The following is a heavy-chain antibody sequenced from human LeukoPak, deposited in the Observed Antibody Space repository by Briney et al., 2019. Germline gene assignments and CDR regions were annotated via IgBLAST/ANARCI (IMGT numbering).Heavy chain of an antibody. J-gene: IGHJ4*02. D-gene: IGHD3-22*01. CDR2: ISGDGGST. CDR1: GFTFDDYA. Sequence: PGGSLGLSCAASGFTFDDYAMDWVRQAPGKGLEWVSLISGDGGSTYYADSVKGRFTISRDNSKNSLYLQMNSLRTEDTALYYCAKDYYDSSGYMVHFDYWSQGTLVTVSS. CDR3: AKDYYDSSGYMVHFDY. V-gene: IGHV3-43*02.